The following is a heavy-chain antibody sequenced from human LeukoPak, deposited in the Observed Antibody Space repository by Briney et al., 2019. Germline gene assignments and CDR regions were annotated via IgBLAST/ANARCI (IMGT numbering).Heavy chain of an antibody. CDR2: IYHSGDT. CDR1: GGSIGTYY. J-gene: IGHJ5*02. D-gene: IGHD3-10*01. V-gene: IGHV4-59*01. Sequence: SETLSLTCTVSGGSIGTYYWSWIRQPPGKGLEWIGYIYHSGDTKYNPSLKSRVTISVDTSKNQFSLRLRSVTAADTAVYYCARVVGLWFGELLNNWFDPWGQGTLVTVSS. CDR3: ARVVGLWFGELLNNWFDP.